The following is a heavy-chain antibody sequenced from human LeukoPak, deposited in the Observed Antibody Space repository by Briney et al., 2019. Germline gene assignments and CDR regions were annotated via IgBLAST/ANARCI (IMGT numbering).Heavy chain of an antibody. J-gene: IGHJ4*02. V-gene: IGHV3-7*01. CDR2: IKQDGSEK. CDR3: ARTSHFNLVVVAEDY. Sequence: PGGSLRLSCAASGFTFSSYWMSWVRQAPGKGLEWVANIKQDGSEKYYVDSVKGRFTISRDNAKNSLYLQMNSLRAEDTAVYYCARTSHFNLVVVAEDYWDQGTLVTVSS. D-gene: IGHD2-15*01. CDR1: GFTFSSYW.